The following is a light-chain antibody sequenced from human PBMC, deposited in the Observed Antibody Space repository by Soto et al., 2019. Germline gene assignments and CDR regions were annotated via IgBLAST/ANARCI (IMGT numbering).Light chain of an antibody. Sequence: EIVLTQSPGTLSLSPGERATLSCRASQSVSSSYLAWYQQKPSQAPRLLIYGASSRATGIPDRFSGSGSGTDFTLTISRLEPEDFAVYYCQQYGSSPPKITFGQGTRLEIK. CDR1: QSVSSSY. CDR3: QQYGSSPPKIT. J-gene: IGKJ5*01. V-gene: IGKV3-20*01. CDR2: GAS.